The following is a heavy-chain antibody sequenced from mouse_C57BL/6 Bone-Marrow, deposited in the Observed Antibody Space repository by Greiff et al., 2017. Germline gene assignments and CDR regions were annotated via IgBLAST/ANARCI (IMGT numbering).Heavy chain of an antibody. Sequence: EVKLVESGEGLVKPGGSLKLSCAASGFTFSSYAMSWVRQTPEKRLELVAYISSGGDYIYYADTVKGRFTISRDNARNTLYLQMSSLKSDDTAMYYCTRAPLTPFAYWGQGTLVTVSA. CDR1: GFTFSSYA. CDR2: ISSGGDYI. CDR3: TRAPLTPFAY. V-gene: IGHV5-9-1*02. D-gene: IGHD4-1*01. J-gene: IGHJ3*01.